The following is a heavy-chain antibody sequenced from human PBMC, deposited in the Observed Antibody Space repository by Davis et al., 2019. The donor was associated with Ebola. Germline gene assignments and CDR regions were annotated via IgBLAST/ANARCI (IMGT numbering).Heavy chain of an antibody. Sequence: GGSLRLSCAASGFTFSSYSMNWVRQAPGKGLEWVSSISSSSYIYYADSPKGRFTISRDNSKKTLYLQMNSLRAEDTAVYYCARVMGDSTIYYYYGMDVWGKGTTVTVSS. CDR2: ISSSSYI. CDR1: GFTFSSYS. V-gene: IGHV3-21*04. J-gene: IGHJ6*04. CDR3: ARVMGDSTIYYYYGMDV. D-gene: IGHD2-2*01.